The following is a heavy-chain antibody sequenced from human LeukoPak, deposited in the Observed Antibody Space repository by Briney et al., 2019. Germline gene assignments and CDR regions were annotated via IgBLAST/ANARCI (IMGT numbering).Heavy chain of an antibody. D-gene: IGHD2-2*01. CDR2: TSSSGGTI. J-gene: IGHJ3*01. CDR1: GFTFSSYS. CDR3: ARVRYCSSTSCSYDAFEL. V-gene: IGHV3-48*04. Sequence: GGSLRLSCAAAGFTFSSYSMNWVGQAPGKGLEWVSYTSSSGGTISYADSVKGRFTISRDNAKNSLYLQMNSLRAEDTAVYYRARVRYCSSTSCSYDAFELWGQGTMVTVSS.